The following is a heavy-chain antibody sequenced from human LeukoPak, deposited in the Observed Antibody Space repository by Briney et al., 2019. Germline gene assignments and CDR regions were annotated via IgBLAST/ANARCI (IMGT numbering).Heavy chain of an antibody. D-gene: IGHD6-13*01. Sequence: GGSLRLSCAASGFTFSSYAMSWVRQAPGKGLEWVSAISGSGGSTYYADSVKGRFTISRDNSKNTLYLQMNSLRAEDTAVCYCAKDQRDGYSSRSFFDYWGQGTLVTVSS. CDR3: AKDQRDGYSSRSFFDY. V-gene: IGHV3-23*01. J-gene: IGHJ4*02. CDR1: GFTFSSYA. CDR2: ISGSGGST.